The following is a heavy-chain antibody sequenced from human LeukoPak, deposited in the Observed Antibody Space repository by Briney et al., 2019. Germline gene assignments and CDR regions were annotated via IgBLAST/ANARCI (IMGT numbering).Heavy chain of an antibody. J-gene: IGHJ4*02. D-gene: IGHD2-15*01. Sequence: SETLSLTCTVSGASINSHYWSWIRQPAGKGLEWIGRIYSSGSANYNSSLQSRVTMSVDTSKNQFSLKLTSVTAADTAVYYCARALNPLPGTYYFDYWGQGTLVTVSS. CDR1: GASINSHY. CDR2: IYSSGSA. V-gene: IGHV4-4*07. CDR3: ARALNPLPGTYYFDY.